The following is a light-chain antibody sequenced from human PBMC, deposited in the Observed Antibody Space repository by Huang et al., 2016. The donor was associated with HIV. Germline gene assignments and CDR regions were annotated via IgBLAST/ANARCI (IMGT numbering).Light chain of an antibody. CDR1: QSVSSN. CDR3: QQYNNWPRT. V-gene: IGKV3-15*01. Sequence: EIVMTQSPATLSVSPGERATLSCRASQSVSSNLAWYQQKPGQAPRLLIYGASTRANGIPARFSGIGSGTEFTLTISSLQSEDFAVYYCQQYNNWPRTFGQGTKVEIK. J-gene: IGKJ1*01. CDR2: GAS.